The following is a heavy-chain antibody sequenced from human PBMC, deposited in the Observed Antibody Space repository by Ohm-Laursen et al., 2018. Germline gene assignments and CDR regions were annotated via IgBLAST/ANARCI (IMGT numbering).Heavy chain of an antibody. CDR2: IKSKAAGETR. Sequence: GSLRLSCAASGFTVSDAWMSWVRQAPGKGLEYVGRIKSKAAGETREYAEPVKGRFTILRDDSKNTLSLQMNSLKTGDTGVYYCSTDHFSWGQGTLVTVSS. CDR3: STDHFS. V-gene: IGHV3-15*01. D-gene: IGHD2/OR15-2a*01. CDR1: GFTVSDAW. J-gene: IGHJ5*02.